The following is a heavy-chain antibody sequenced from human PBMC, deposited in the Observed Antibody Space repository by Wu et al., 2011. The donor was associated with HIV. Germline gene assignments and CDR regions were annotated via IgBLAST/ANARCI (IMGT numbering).Heavy chain of an antibody. CDR1: GYTFSDYY. CDR2: INPSSGGT. CDR3: AKPKGASGELCYTP. J-gene: IGHJ4*02. V-gene: IGHV1-2*02. D-gene: IGHD1-26*01. Sequence: QVQLVQSGAEVKTPGASVKVSCKASGYTFSDYYMHWVRQAPGQGLEWMGWINPSSGGTIFAQKFQGRVTMTRDTSISTAYLDLSRLTSDDTAVYYCAKPKGASGELCYTPGGQGTLVTVSS.